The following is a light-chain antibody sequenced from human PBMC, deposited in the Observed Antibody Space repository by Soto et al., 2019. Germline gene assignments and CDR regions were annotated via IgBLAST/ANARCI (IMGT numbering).Light chain of an antibody. CDR2: DVS. J-gene: IGLJ1*01. CDR1: SSDIGAYNY. CDR3: SSYTSSNTPYV. Sequence: QSALTQSASVSGSPGQSITISCTGTSSDIGAYNYVSWYQQHPGKAPKVMIHDVSNRPSGVSSRFSGSKSGNTASLTISGLQAEDEADYYCSSYTSSNTPYVFGTVTKLTVL. V-gene: IGLV2-14*01.